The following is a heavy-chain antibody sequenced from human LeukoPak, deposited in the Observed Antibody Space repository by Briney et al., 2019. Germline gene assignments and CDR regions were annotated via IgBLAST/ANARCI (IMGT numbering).Heavy chain of an antibody. CDR3: ARDRLVGATTGVHGFDY. V-gene: IGHV1-46*01. D-gene: IGHD1-26*01. J-gene: IGHJ4*02. Sequence: GASVKVSCKASGYTFTSYYMHWVRQAPGQGLEWLGIINPSGGSTSYAQKFQGRVTMTTDTSTSTAYMELRSLRSDDTAVYYCARDRLVGATTGVHGFDYWGQGTLVTVSS. CDR1: GYTFTSYY. CDR2: INPSGGST.